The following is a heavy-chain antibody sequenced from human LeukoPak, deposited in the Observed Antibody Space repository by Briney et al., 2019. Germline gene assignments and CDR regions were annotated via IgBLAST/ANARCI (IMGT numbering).Heavy chain of an antibody. V-gene: IGHV3-30*03. D-gene: IGHD4-17*01. CDR3: ARARYGDSYYFDY. Sequence: GRSLRLSCAASGFTFSVSGMHWVRQAPGKGLEWVALISNDGASRYYADSVKGRFTISRDNSKNTVYLQVNSLKAEDTAVYYCARARYGDSYYFDYWGQGTLVTVSS. CDR2: ISNDGASR. CDR1: GFTFSVSG. J-gene: IGHJ4*02.